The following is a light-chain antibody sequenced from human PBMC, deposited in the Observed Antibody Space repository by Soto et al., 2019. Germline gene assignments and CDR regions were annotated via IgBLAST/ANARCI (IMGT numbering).Light chain of an antibody. Sequence: EIVLTQSPATLSLSPGERATLSCRASQSVSSYLAWYQHKPGQALRLLIYDVSNRATGVPVRFSGSGSGTDFTLTINSLEPEDFAVYYCQQRSNWITFGQGTRLEIE. CDR3: QQRSNWIT. V-gene: IGKV3-11*01. CDR1: QSVSSY. CDR2: DVS. J-gene: IGKJ5*01.